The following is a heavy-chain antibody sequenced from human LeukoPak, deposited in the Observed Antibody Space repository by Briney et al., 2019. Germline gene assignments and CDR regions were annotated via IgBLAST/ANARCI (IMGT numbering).Heavy chain of an antibody. D-gene: IGHD2-2*01. CDR2: INPNSGAT. Sequence: ASVKVSCKASGYTFTDYYMHWVRQAPGQGLEWMGWINPNSGATNYAQKFQDRVTMTRDTSISTAYMELSRLRSDDTAVYYCARAQGRYCSSTSCYQGGWFDPWGQGTLVTVSS. CDR1: GYTFTDYY. CDR3: ARAQGRYCSSTSCYQGGWFDP. V-gene: IGHV1-2*02. J-gene: IGHJ5*02.